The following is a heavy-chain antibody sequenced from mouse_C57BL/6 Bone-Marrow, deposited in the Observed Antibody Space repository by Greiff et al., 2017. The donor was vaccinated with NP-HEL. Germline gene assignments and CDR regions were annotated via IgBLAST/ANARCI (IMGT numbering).Heavy chain of an antibody. CDR3: ARSEIYYDYDVGFAY. Sequence: QVQLKQSGAELARPGASVKLSCKASGYTFTSYGISWVKQRTGQGLEWIGEIYPRSGNTYYNEKFKGKATLTADKSSSTAYMELSSLTSEDSAVYFCARSEIYYDYDVGFAYWGQGTLVTVSA. CDR2: IYPRSGNT. D-gene: IGHD2-4*01. V-gene: IGHV1-81*01. CDR1: GYTFTSYG. J-gene: IGHJ3*01.